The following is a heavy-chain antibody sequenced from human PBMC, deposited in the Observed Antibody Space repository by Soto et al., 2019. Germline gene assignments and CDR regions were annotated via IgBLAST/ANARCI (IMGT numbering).Heavy chain of an antibody. D-gene: IGHD3-22*01. CDR1: GYTVTSYY. CDR3: ARVGYYDSSGYSYYFDY. J-gene: IGHJ4*02. CDR2: MNPNSGNT. Sequence: ASMKLSCKSSGYTVTSYYMNCVLHSTAQVLEWMGWMNPNSGNTGYAQKFQGRVTITADKSTSTAYMELSSLRSEDTAVYYCARVGYYDSSGYSYYFDYWGQGTLVTVSS. V-gene: IGHV1-8*01.